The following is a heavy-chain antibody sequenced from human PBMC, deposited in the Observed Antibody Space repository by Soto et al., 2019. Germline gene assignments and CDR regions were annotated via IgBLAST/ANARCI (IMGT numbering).Heavy chain of an antibody. V-gene: IGHV3-48*03. CDR1: GFIFSSYE. CDR2: ISSRGSTI. J-gene: IGHJ5*02. Sequence: PGGSLRLSCAASGFIFSSYEMNWVRQAPGKGLEWVSRISSRGSTIYYADSVKGRFTISRDNAKNSLYLQMNSLRAEDTAVYYCARELGAEVAAGFDPWGQGTLVTVSS. D-gene: IGHD6-13*01. CDR3: ARELGAEVAAGFDP.